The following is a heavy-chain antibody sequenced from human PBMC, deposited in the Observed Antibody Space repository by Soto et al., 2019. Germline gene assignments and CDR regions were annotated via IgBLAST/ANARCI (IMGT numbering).Heavy chain of an antibody. CDR1: GVSISTYY. Sequence: SETLSLTCTVTGVSISTYYWSWIRQPPGKGLEWIGYIYYSGSTYYNPSLKSRVTMSVDTSKNQFSLKLSSVTAVDTAVYYCARKNGVLDAFDIWGQGTMVTVSS. J-gene: IGHJ3*02. V-gene: IGHV4-59*04. CDR3: ARKNGVLDAFDI. CDR2: IYYSGST. D-gene: IGHD4-17*01.